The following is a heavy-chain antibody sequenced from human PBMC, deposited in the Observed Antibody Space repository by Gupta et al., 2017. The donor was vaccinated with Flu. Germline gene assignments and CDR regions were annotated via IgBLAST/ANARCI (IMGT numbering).Heavy chain of an antibody. D-gene: IGHD6-19*01. CDR2: VYYSGVT. Sequence: GLEWIGYVYYSGVTKYNPSLRGRVSISADPSKNQVSLTMNSVTAADTALYFCARDNTFSSGWNGDWYFDLWGRGTLVSVSS. V-gene: IGHV4-59*12. CDR3: ARDNTFSSGWNGDWYFDL. J-gene: IGHJ2*01.